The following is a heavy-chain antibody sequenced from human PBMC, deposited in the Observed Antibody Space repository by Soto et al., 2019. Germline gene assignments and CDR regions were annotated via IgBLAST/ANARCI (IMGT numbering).Heavy chain of an antibody. J-gene: IGHJ4*02. CDR3: AKANAWRLGDYFDY. CDR1: GFTFDDYA. V-gene: IGHV3-9*01. CDR2: ISWNSGGI. D-gene: IGHD3-10*01. Sequence: GGSLRLSCAASGFTFDDYAMHWVRQAPGKGLEWVSGISWNSGGIGYADSVRGRFTISRDDAKNSLYLQMNNLRAEDTALYYCAKANAWRLGDYFDYWGQGTLVTVSS.